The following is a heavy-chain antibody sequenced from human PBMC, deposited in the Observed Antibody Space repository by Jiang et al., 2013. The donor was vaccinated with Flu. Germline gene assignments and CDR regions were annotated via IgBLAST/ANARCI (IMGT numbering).Heavy chain of an antibody. Sequence: GSGLVKPSQTLSLTCTVSGGSISSGSYYWSWIRQPAGKGLEWIGRIYTSGSTNYNPSLKSRVTISVGTSKNQFSLKLSSVTAADTAVYYCAREAGSLYCSGGSCYSGDWFDPWGQGTLVTVSS. CDR1: GGSISSGSYY. D-gene: IGHD2-15*01. J-gene: IGHJ5*02. V-gene: IGHV4-61*02. CDR3: AREAGSLYCSGGSCYSGDWFDP. CDR2: IYTSGST.